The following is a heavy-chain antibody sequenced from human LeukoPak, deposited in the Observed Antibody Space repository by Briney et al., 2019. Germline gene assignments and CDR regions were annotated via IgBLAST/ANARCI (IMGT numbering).Heavy chain of an antibody. CDR2: INSDGSST. CDR1: GFTFSSYW. D-gene: IGHD3-22*01. CDR3: ARGPTTYYYDSSGPTDY. Sequence: PGGSLRLSCAASGFTFSSYWMHWVRQAPGKGLVWVSRINSDGSSTSYADSVKGRFTISRDNAKNTLYLQMNSLRAEDTAVYYCARGPTTYYYDSSGPTDYWGQGTLVTVSS. V-gene: IGHV3-74*01. J-gene: IGHJ4*02.